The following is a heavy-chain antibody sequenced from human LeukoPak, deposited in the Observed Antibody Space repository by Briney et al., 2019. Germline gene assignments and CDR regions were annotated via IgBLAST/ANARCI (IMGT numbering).Heavy chain of an antibody. V-gene: IGHV4-38-2*02. CDR1: GYSINSGYF. CDR2: IYSSGST. Sequence: SETLSLTCTVSGYSINSGYFWGWIRQPPGMGLEWIGSIYSSGSTYYNPSLKSRVTISVDTSKNQFSLKLSSVTAADTAVYYCARQGIVGAYSWRSKIDYWGQGTLVTVSS. J-gene: IGHJ4*02. D-gene: IGHD1-26*01. CDR3: ARQGIVGAYSWRSKIDY.